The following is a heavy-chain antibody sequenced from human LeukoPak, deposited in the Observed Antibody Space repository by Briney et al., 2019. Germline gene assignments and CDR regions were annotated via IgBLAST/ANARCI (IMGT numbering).Heavy chain of an antibody. D-gene: IGHD2-15*01. V-gene: IGHV4-34*01. Sequence: PSETLSLTCAVYGGSFSGYYWSWIPQPPGKGLECIGEINHSGSTNYNPSLKSRVTISVDTSKNQFSLKLSSVTAADTAAYYCARGGGCSGGSCYFDYWGQGTLVTVSP. CDR2: INHSGST. CDR1: GGSFSGYY. J-gene: IGHJ4*02. CDR3: ARGGGCSGGSCYFDY.